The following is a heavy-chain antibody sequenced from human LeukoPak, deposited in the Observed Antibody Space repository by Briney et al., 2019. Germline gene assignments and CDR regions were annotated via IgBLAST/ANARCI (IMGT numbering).Heavy chain of an antibody. J-gene: IGHJ4*02. CDR3: AKDPHCREGY. CDR1: GFTFSSYA. Sequence: PGGSLRPSCAASGFTFSSYAMTWVRQAPGKGLEWVSVVSGSGDSTYYADSVKGRFTISRDNSKNTLYLQMNSLRAEDTAVYYCAKDPHCREGYWGQGTLVTVSS. D-gene: IGHD2-21*02. CDR2: VSGSGDST. V-gene: IGHV3-23*01.